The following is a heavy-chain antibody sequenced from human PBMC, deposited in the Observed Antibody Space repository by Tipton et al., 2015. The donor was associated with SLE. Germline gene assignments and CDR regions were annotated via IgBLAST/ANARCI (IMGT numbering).Heavy chain of an antibody. CDR2: ISHRGSA. Sequence: TLSLTCAVYGGSFSGYYWSWIRQPPGKGLEWIGEISHRGSANYNPSLKSRVTISADTSKNQFSLKLSSVTAAYTAVYYCARRTDYWGQGTLVTVSS. CDR3: ARRTDY. J-gene: IGHJ4*02. CDR1: GGSFSGYY. V-gene: IGHV4-34*01.